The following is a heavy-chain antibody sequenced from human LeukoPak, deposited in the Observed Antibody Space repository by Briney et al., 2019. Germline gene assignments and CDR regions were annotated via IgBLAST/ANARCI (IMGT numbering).Heavy chain of an antibody. J-gene: IGHJ4*02. Sequence: KSGESLKISCKGSGYSFTSYWIGWVRQMPGKGLEWMGIIYPGDSDTRYSPSFQGQVTISADKSISTAYLQWSSLKASDTAMYYCARGGEGRYQLLPFDYWGQGTLVTVSS. CDR2: IYPGDSDT. CDR3: ARGGEGRYQLLPFDY. V-gene: IGHV5-51*01. CDR1: GYSFTSYW. D-gene: IGHD2-2*01.